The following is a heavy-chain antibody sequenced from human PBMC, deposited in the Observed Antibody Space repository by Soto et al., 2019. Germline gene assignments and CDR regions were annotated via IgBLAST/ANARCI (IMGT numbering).Heavy chain of an antibody. CDR1: GYTFTGYY. J-gene: IGHJ6*02. V-gene: IGHV1-2*02. CDR3: ACSYYDFWSGSRPLYYYGMDV. D-gene: IGHD3-3*01. CDR2: INPNSGGT. Sequence: ASVKVSCKASGYTFTGYYMHWVRQAPGQGLEWMGWINPNSGGTNYAQKFQGRVTMTRDTSISTAYMELSRLRSDDTAVYHCACSYYDFWSGSRPLYYYGMDVWGQGTTVTVSS.